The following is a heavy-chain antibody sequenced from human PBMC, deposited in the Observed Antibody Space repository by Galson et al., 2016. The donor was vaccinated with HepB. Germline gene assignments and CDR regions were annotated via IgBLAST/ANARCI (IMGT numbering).Heavy chain of an antibody. CDR2: IRTAPNNYAT. D-gene: IGHD3-10*01. Sequence: SLRLSCAASGFTFSSYGMHWVRQASGKGLEWLGRIRTAPNNYATVYAASVKGRFTISRDDSKNTAYLEMNSLKTEDTAVYYCTRRVMTLGRGLILNWFDPWGQGTLVTVFS. V-gene: IGHV3-73*01. CDR3: TRRVMTLGRGLILNWFDP. J-gene: IGHJ5*02. CDR1: GFTFSSYG.